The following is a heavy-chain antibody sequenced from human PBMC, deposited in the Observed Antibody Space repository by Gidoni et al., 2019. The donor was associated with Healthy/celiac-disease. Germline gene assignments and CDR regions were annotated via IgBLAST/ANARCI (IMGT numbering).Heavy chain of an antibody. CDR1: GFPFSSYA. D-gene: IGHD6-13*01. V-gene: IGHV3-30-3*01. Sequence: QVQLVESGGGVVQPGRSLRLSCAASGFPFSSYAMHWVRQAPGKGLEWVAVISYDGSNKYYADSVKGRFTISRDNSKNTLYLQMNSLRAEDTAVYYCARDLAAAGHFDYWGQGTLVTVSS. CDR2: ISYDGSNK. J-gene: IGHJ4*02. CDR3: ARDLAAAGHFDY.